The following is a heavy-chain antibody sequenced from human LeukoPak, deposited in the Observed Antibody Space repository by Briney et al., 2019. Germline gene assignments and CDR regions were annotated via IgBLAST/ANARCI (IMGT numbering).Heavy chain of an antibody. D-gene: IGHD3-10*01. CDR1: GFTFSSYE. Sequence: PGGSLRLSCAASGFTFSSYEMSWVRQAPGKGLDWVSYISGSGSTIYYADSVQGRFTISRDNAKNSLYLQMNSLRAEDTAVYYCAREGTLSGSFNYYYYYMDVWGKGTTVTVSS. CDR3: AREGTLSGSFNYYYYYMDV. J-gene: IGHJ6*03. V-gene: IGHV3-48*03. CDR2: ISGSGSTI.